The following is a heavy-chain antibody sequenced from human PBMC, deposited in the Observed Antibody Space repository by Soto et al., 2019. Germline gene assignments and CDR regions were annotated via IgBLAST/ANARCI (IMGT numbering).Heavy chain of an antibody. CDR1: GYTFSNYG. Sequence: QVQLVQSGAEVKEPGASVKVSCKASGYTFSNYGISWVRQAPGQGLEWMGWISPYNGNIKYAQNFQGRVTMTTDTSTSTAYMELRSLRSDDTAVYYCAKEEESQTLGYWGQGTLVTVFS. D-gene: IGHD3-10*01. V-gene: IGHV1-18*04. CDR2: ISPYNGNI. J-gene: IGHJ4*02. CDR3: AKEEESQTLGY.